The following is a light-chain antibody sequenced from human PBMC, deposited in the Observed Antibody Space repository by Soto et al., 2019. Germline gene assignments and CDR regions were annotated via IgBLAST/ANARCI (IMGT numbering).Light chain of an antibody. V-gene: IGLV3-1*01. CDR2: LDS. J-gene: IGLJ2*01. CDR1: KVGDKY. Sequence: SYELTQPPSVSVSPGQTASITCSGEKVGDKYVCWYQQKPSQSPVLVISLDSKRPSGIPERFSGSNSGNTATLTISGTQAMDEADYYCQAWDSGTVVFGGGTQPIVL. CDR3: QAWDSGTVV.